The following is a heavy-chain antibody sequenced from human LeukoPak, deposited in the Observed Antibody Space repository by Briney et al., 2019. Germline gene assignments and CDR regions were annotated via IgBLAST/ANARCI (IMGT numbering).Heavy chain of an antibody. J-gene: IGHJ4*02. D-gene: IGHD3-10*01. CDR1: GFTVSSNS. V-gene: IGHV3-23*01. CDR2: ISGSGGST. CDR3: AKSSVRMVRGVAAFDY. Sequence: GGSLRLSCTVSGFTVSSNSWSWVRLAPGKGLEWVSAISGSGGSTYYADSVKGRFTISRDNSKNTLYLQMNSLRAEDTAVYYCAKSSVRMVRGVAAFDYWGQGTLVTVSS.